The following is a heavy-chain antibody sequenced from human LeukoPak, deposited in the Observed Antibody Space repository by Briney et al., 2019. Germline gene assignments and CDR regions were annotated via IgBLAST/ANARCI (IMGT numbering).Heavy chain of an antibody. V-gene: IGHV4-4*07. D-gene: IGHD4-23*01. J-gene: IGHJ2*01. CDR1: GGSISSYS. Sequence: SETLSLTCRVSGGSISSYSWNWIRQPAGQGLEWIGRFYTSGTTNYNPSLKSRVTMSIDTSKNQVSLKMRSVTAADTAVYYCARTVVTLDWYFELWGRGTLVSVSS. CDR3: ARTVVTLDWYFEL. CDR2: FYTSGTT.